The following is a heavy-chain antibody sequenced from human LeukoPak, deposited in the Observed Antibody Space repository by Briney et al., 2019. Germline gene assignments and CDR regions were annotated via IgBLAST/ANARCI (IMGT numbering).Heavy chain of an antibody. CDR3: ARVNRGVSDY. V-gene: IGHV4-59*12. J-gene: IGHJ4*02. D-gene: IGHD3-10*01. CDR2: IYYSGST. Sequence: KTSETLSLTCTVSGGSISSYYWSWIRQPPGKGLEWIGYIYYSGSTNYNPSLKSRVTISVDTSKIQFSLKLSSVTAADTAVYYCARVNRGVSDYWGQGTLVTVSS. CDR1: GGSISSYY.